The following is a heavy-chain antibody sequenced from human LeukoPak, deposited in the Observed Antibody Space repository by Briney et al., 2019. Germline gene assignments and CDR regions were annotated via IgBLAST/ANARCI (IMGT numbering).Heavy chain of an antibody. D-gene: IGHD3-10*01. CDR2: INRDGSVK. J-gene: IGHJ4*02. CDR1: EFTSSAFW. V-gene: IGHV3-7*01. CDR3: ARVDMVREAPKDY. Sequence: GGSLRLSCAASEFTSSAFWMSWVRQAPGKGLEWVANINRDGSVKYYVGSVKGRFTVSRDNAENSLYLQTNSLRAEDTAIYYCARVDMVREAPKDYWGERALVTVSS.